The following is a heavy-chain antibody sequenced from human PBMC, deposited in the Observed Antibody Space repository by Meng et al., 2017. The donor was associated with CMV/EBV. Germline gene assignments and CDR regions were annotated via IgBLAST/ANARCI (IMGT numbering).Heavy chain of an antibody. CDR1: GGTISSYA. Sequence: GGSLRLSCAASGGTISSYAMRWVRQAPGKGLEWVAVISYDGSNKYYADSVNGRFTISRDNSKNTLYQQMNSLRAEDTAVYYCARDPGPKGERIAGPPRYYGMDVWGQGTTVTVSS. CDR3: ARDPGPKGERIAGPPRYYGMDV. J-gene: IGHJ6*02. V-gene: IGHV3-30*04. CDR2: ISYDGSNK. D-gene: IGHD2-15*01.